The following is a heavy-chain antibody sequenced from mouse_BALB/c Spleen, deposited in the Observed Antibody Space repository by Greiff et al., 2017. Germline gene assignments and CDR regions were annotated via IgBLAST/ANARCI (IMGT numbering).Heavy chain of an antibody. Sequence: DVQLVESGGGLVKPGGSLKLSCAASGFTFSSYAMSWVRQTPEKRLEWVASISSGGSTYYPDSVKGRFTISRDNARNILYLQMSSLRSEDTAMYYCARGGYYGYYFDYWGQGTTLTVSS. D-gene: IGHD1-1*01. CDR2: ISSGGST. J-gene: IGHJ2*01. V-gene: IGHV5-6-5*01. CDR1: GFTFSSYA. CDR3: ARGGYYGYYFDY.